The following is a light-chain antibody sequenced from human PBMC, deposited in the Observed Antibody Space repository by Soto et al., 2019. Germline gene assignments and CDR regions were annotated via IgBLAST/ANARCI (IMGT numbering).Light chain of an antibody. Sequence: QSALTQPPSAAGSPGQSVTISCSGTSSDVGEYNYVSWYQHYPGKAPKLIIYEVTEPPSGVPDRFSGSKSGNTACLTVSVLQAEYEADYYCSSDGGNNAIFGGGTKLTVL. J-gene: IGLJ2*01. CDR3: SSDGGNNAI. CDR1: SSDVGEYNY. V-gene: IGLV2-8*01. CDR2: EVT.